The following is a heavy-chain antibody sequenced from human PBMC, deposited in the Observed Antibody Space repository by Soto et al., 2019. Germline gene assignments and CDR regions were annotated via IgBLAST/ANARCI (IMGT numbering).Heavy chain of an antibody. CDR3: AREAGGDIVVVPAADYWYFDL. Sequence: EVQLVESGGGLVQPGGSLRLSCAASGFTFSSYSMNWVRQAPGKGLEWVSYISSSSSTIYYADSVKGRFTISRDNAKNSLYLQMNSLRDEETAVYYCAREAGGDIVVVPAADYWYFDLWGRGTLVTVSS. D-gene: IGHD2-2*01. J-gene: IGHJ2*01. CDR2: ISSSSSTI. V-gene: IGHV3-48*02. CDR1: GFTFSSYS.